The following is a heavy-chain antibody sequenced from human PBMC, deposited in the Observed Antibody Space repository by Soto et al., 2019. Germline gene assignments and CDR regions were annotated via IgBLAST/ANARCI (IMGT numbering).Heavy chain of an antibody. V-gene: IGHV4-31*03. Sequence: QVQLQESGPGLVKPSQTLSLTCTVSGGSISSGGYYWSWIRQHPGKGLECIGYIYYSGSTYYNPYLKSRVTISVDTSKTQFSLKLSSVTAADTAVYYCARGGRRSPGMDVWGQGTTVTVSS. CDR3: ARGGRRSPGMDV. CDR1: GGSISSGGYY. CDR2: IYYSGST. J-gene: IGHJ6*02.